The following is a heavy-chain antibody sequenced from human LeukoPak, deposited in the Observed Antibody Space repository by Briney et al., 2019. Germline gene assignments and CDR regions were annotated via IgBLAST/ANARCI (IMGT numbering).Heavy chain of an antibody. J-gene: IGHJ6*02. CDR3: ARDLITMVRGVITPVGMDV. Sequence: ASVKVSCKASGYTFTSYGINWVRQATGQGLEWMGWMNPNSGNTGYAQKFQGRVTMTRNTSISTAYMELSSLRSEDTAVYYCARDLITMVRGVITPVGMDVWGQGTTVTVSS. CDR2: MNPNSGNT. V-gene: IGHV1-8*02. D-gene: IGHD3-10*01. CDR1: GYTFTSYG.